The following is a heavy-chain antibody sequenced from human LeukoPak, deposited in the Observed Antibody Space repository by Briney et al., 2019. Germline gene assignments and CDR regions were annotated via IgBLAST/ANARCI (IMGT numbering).Heavy chain of an antibody. CDR1: GFTVSSNS. D-gene: IGHD6-19*01. J-gene: IGHJ4*02. Sequence: PXGSLXXXCAASGFTVSSNSMSWVRLAPGKGLEWVSVIYSGGSTYYADSVKGRFTISRDNCKNTLYLQMNSLRAEDTAVYYCARHTXGSFDYWGQGTLVTVSS. CDR2: IYSGGST. V-gene: IGHV3-53*01. CDR3: ARHTXGSFDY.